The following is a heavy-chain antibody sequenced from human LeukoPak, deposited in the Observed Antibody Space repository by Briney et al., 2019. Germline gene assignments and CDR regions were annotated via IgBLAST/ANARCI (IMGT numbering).Heavy chain of an antibody. V-gene: IGHV1-2*02. CDR2: INPNSGGT. J-gene: IGHJ5*02. CDR3: ARVWYDGGIAAAGTCDP. D-gene: IGHD6-13*01. CDR1: GYTFTGYY. Sequence: ASVKVACKASGYTFTGYYMHWVRQAPGQWLEWMGWINPNSGGTNYAQKFQGRVTMTRDTSISTAYLELSRLRSDDTAVYYCARVWYDGGIAAAGTCDPWGQGTLVTVSS.